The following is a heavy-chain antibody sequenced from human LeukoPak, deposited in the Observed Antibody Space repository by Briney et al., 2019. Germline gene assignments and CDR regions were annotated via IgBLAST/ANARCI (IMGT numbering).Heavy chain of an antibody. CDR1: GYTFTGYY. V-gene: IGHV1-2*02. CDR2: INPNSGGT. J-gene: IGHJ4*02. D-gene: IGHD6-19*01. Sequence: ASVKVSCKASGYTFTGYYMHWVRQAPGQGLEWMGWINPNSGGTNYAQKFQGRVTMTRDTSISTAYMELSRLRSDDTAVYYCARVEYSSGWLCDWGQGTLVTVSS. CDR3: ARVEYSSGWLCD.